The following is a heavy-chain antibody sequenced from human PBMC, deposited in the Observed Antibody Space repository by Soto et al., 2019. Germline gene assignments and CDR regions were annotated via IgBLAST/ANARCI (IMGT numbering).Heavy chain of an antibody. CDR3: ARRPLGSSWYDY. J-gene: IGHJ4*02. V-gene: IGHV4-59*08. Sequence: SETLSLTCTVSGGSISGYYWSWIRQPPGKGLEWIGYIYYSGSTDYNPSLKTRVTLSVDTSKNQFSLKLTSVTAADTAVYYCARRPLGSSWYDYWGQGTLVTVS. CDR1: GGSISGYY. CDR2: IYYSGST. D-gene: IGHD6-13*01.